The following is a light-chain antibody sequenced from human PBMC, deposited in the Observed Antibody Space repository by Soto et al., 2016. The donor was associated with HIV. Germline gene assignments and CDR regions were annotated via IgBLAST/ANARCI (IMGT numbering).Light chain of an antibody. V-gene: IGLV3-21*03. J-gene: IGLJ2*01. CDR2: DDS. Sequence: SYVLTQPPSVSVAPGKTARITCGGTNVGSKSVHWYQQKLGQAPVLVVYDDSDRPSGIPERFSGSNSGNTATLTISRVDIGDEADYYCQVWDSGSDPVVFGGGTKLTVL. CDR3: QVWDSGSDPVV. CDR1: NVGSKS.